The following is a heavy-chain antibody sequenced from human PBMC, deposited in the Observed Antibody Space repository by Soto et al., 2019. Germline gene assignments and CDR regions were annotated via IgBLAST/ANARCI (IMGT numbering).Heavy chain of an antibody. CDR1: GFTVSTKY. CDR2: IYSGGST. CDR3: ARDPWAADY. D-gene: IGHD3-16*01. Sequence: EVQLVESGGGLVQPGGSLRLSCAASGFTVSTKYMSWVRQAPGKGVEWVSVIYSGGSTFYADSVRGRFTISRDNSKNTVNLQMNSLRAEDTAVYYCARDPWAADYWGQGTLVAVSS. J-gene: IGHJ4*02. V-gene: IGHV3-66*01.